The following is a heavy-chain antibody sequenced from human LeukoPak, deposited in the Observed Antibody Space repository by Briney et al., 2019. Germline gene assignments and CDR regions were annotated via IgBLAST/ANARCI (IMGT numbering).Heavy chain of an antibody. J-gene: IGHJ4*02. D-gene: IGHD6-19*01. Sequence: ASVRPSCTPARYLFTSSDIDWVRQAPGHGLEWMGIINPSGGNTNYAQKFQGRVTMTRDTSTSTVYMELSSLRSGDTAVYYCARFAVHRRLAVAGQFGLDYWGQGTLVTVSS. CDR1: RYLFTSSD. V-gene: IGHV1-46*01. CDR3: ARFAVHRRLAVAGQFGLDY. CDR2: INPSGGNT.